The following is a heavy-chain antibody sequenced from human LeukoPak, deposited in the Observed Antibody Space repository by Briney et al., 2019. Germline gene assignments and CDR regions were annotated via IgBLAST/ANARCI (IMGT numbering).Heavy chain of an antibody. J-gene: IGHJ4*02. CDR1: GFTSSAYD. Sequence: PGGSLRLPCAASGFTSSAYDMHWVRQITGGGLEWVSTSGTVGDTFYSDSVKGRFTISRENAKNSVHLQMNSLRVEDSAIYFCVRAAMPYIINGRRFDYGGQGTLVTVSS. D-gene: IGHD2-2*01. CDR3: VRAAMPYIINGRRFDY. V-gene: IGHV3-13*04. CDR2: SGTVGDT.